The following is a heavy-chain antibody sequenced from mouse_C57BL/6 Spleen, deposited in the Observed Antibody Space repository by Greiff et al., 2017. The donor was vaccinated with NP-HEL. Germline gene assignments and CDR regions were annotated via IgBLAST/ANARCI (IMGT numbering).Heavy chain of an antibody. CDR2: INPNNGGT. CDR3: AREAAVVDWYFDV. V-gene: IGHV1-22*01. Sequence: VQLQQSGPELVKPGASVKMSCKASGYTFTDYNMHWVKQSHGKSLEWIGYINPNNGGTGYNQKFKGTATLTVNKSSSTAYMELRSLTSEDSAVYYCAREAAVVDWYFDVWGTGTTVTVSS. D-gene: IGHD1-1*01. CDR1: GYTFTDYN. J-gene: IGHJ1*03.